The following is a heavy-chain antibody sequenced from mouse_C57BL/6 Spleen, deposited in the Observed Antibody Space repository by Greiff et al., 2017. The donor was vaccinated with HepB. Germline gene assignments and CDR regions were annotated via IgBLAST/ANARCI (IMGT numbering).Heavy chain of an antibody. CDR3: AREGAQGPYYYAMDY. Sequence: QVRLQQPGAELVKPGASVKLSCKASGYTFTSYWMHWVKQRPGQGLEWIGMIHPNSGSTNYNEKFKSKATLTVDKSSSTAYMQLSSLTSEDSAVYYCAREGAQGPYYYAMDYWGQGTSVTVSS. D-gene: IGHD3-2*02. J-gene: IGHJ4*01. CDR1: GYTFTSYW. V-gene: IGHV1-64*01. CDR2: IHPNSGST.